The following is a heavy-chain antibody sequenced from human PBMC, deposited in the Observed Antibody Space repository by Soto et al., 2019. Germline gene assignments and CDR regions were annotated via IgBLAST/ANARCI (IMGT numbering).Heavy chain of an antibody. J-gene: IGHJ6*02. Sequence: QVQLVQSGAEVKKPGSSVKVSCKASGGTFSSYAISWVRQAPGQGLEWMGGIIPIFGTANYAQKFQGRVTITEDESTRTAYMELSSLRCEDTAVYYCSSLRGYCSGGSCYSSGMDVWGQGTTVTVSS. CDR1: GGTFSSYA. CDR3: SSLRGYCSGGSCYSSGMDV. CDR2: IIPIFGTA. D-gene: IGHD2-15*01. V-gene: IGHV1-69*01.